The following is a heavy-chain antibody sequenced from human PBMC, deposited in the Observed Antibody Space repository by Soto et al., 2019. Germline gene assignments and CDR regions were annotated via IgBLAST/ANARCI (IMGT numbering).Heavy chain of an antibody. CDR2: ISYDGSNK. J-gene: IGHJ4*02. CDR1: GFTFSSYG. Sequence: QVQLVESGGGVVQPGRSLRLSCAASGFTFSSYGMHWVRQAPGKGLEWVAVISYDGSNKYYADSVKGRFTISRDNSKNTLYLQMNSLRAEDTAVYYCAKVRGSGSYYYFDYWGQGTLVTVSS. V-gene: IGHV3-30*18. CDR3: AKVRGSGSYYYFDY. D-gene: IGHD3-10*01.